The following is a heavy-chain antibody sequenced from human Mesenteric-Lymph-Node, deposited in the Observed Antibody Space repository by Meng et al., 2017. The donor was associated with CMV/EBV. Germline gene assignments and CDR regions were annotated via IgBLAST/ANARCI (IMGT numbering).Heavy chain of an antibody. Sequence: ASVKVSCKASGYTFTNYDINWVRQATGQGLEWMGWMNPNSGNTGYAQKFQGRVTMTRNTSISTAYMELSSLRSEDTAVYYCARGSSYCSSISCYRRWIDYWGQGTLVTVSS. CDR3: ARGSSYCSSISCYRRWIDY. CDR1: GYTFTNYD. CDR2: MNPNSGNT. V-gene: IGHV1-8*01. J-gene: IGHJ4*02. D-gene: IGHD2-2*01.